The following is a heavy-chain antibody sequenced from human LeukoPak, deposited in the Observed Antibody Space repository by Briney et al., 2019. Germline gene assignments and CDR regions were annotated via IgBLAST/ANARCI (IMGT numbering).Heavy chain of an antibody. D-gene: IGHD3-22*01. CDR2: IIPIFGTA. V-gene: IGHV1-69*05. J-gene: IGHJ4*02. CDR3: ARDPYYYDSSGYYRD. CDR1: GGTFSSYA. Sequence: SVKVSCKAAGGTFSSYAISWVRQAPGQGLEWMGRIIPIFGTANYAQKFQGRVTITTDESTSTAYMELSSLRSEDTAVYYCARDPYYYDSSGYYRDWGQGTLVTVSS.